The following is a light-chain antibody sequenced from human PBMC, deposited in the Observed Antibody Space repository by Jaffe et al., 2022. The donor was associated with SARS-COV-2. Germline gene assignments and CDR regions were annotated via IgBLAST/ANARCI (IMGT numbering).Light chain of an antibody. CDR1: SSDVGAYNY. CDR3: SSVTSSNTWV. Sequence: QSALTQPASVSGSPGQSITISCTGSSSDVGAYNYVSWYQQHPGKAPKVMIYDVSNRPSGVSNRFSGSKSGNTASLTISGLQAEDEADYYCSSVTSSNTWVFGGGTKLIVL. V-gene: IGLV2-14*03. CDR2: DVS. J-gene: IGLJ3*02.